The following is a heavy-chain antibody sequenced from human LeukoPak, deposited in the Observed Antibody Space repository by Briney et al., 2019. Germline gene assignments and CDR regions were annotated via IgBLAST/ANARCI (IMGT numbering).Heavy chain of an antibody. CDR3: ARDLKTSGWYGDFDY. V-gene: IGHV3-53*01. D-gene: IGHD6-13*01. Sequence: PGGSLRLSCVASGFTVSSNYMSCVRQAPGKGLEWVSAIFSGGSTFYADSVTGRFTISRDNSKNTVYLEMNSLRAEDTAVYYCARDLKTSGWYGDFDYWGQGTLVTVSS. CDR1: GFTVSSNY. CDR2: IFSGGST. J-gene: IGHJ4*02.